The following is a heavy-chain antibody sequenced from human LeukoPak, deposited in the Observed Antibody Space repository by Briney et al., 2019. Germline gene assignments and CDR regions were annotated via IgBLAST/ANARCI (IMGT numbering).Heavy chain of an antibody. CDR3: ARDQPMGDMLTGPKNWFDP. J-gene: IGHJ5*02. D-gene: IGHD3-9*01. Sequence: VKVSWKAHLYTFTSFGISWVRHAPGHRLEWMGEIIPIFGTANYAQKFQGRVTITADKSTSTAYMELTSLRSEDTAVYYCARDQPMGDMLTGPKNWFDPWGQGTLVTVSS. CDR1: LYTFTSFG. CDR2: IIPIFGTA. V-gene: IGHV1-69*13.